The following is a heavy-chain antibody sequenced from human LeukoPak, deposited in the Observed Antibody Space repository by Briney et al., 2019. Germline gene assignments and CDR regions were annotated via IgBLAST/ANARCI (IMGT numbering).Heavy chain of an antibody. CDR3: ARDIVVVRYNWFDP. J-gene: IGHJ5*02. Sequence: GGSLRLSCAASGFTFSSYSMNWVRQAPGKGLEWVSSISSSSTYIYYADSVKGRFTISRDNAKNSLYLQMNSLRAEDTAVYFCARDIVVVRYNWFDPWGQGTLVTVSS. D-gene: IGHD2-2*01. CDR2: ISSSSTYI. CDR1: GFTFSSYS. V-gene: IGHV3-21*01.